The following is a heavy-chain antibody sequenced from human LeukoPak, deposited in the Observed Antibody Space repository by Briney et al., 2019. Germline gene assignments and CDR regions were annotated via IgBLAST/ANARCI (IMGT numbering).Heavy chain of an antibody. CDR1: GYSFTSYD. Sequence: GASVKVSCKASGYSFTSYDINWVRRATGHGLEWMGWMNPASGNTGYARKFQGRVTMTRDTSISAVYVELSRLRSDDTAVYYCARSDSYTWFDPWGQGTLVTVSS. V-gene: IGHV1-8*01. CDR2: MNPASGNT. D-gene: IGHD2-21*01. CDR3: ARSDSYTWFDP. J-gene: IGHJ5*02.